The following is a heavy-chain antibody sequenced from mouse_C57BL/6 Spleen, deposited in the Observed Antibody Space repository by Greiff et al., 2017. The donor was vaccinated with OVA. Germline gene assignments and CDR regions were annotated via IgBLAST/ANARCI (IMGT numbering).Heavy chain of an antibody. V-gene: IGHV1-80*01. D-gene: IGHD2-3*01. CDR1: GYAFSSYW. CDR3: AREFYDGYLYYAMDY. CDR2: IYPGDGDT. Sequence: LVESGAELVKPGASVKISCKASGYAFSSYWMNWVKQRPGKGLEWIGQIYPGDGDTNYNGKFKGKATLTADKSSSTAYMQLSSLTSEDSAVYFCAREFYDGYLYYAMDYWGQGTSVTVSS. J-gene: IGHJ4*01.